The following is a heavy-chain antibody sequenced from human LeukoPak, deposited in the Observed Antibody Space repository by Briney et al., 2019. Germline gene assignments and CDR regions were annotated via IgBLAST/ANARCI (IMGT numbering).Heavy chain of an antibody. CDR1: GYRFIGYW. CDR3: VRYGLQGCRDSRCFESVYYYGPDV. V-gene: IGHV5-51*01. Sequence: GESLKISCKGSGYRFIGYWIGWVRQMPGKGLEWMGIIFPGDFDIKYSPSFQGQVTISADNSISTAYLQWSSLKASDTAMYYCVRYGLQGCRDSRCFESVYYYGPDVWGQGSTVTVSS. D-gene: IGHD4-11*01. J-gene: IGHJ6*02. CDR2: IFPGDFDI.